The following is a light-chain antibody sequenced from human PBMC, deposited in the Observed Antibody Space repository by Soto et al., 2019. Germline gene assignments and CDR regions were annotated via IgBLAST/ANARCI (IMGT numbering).Light chain of an antibody. CDR2: DAS. CDR3: QHYDSLPLT. CDR1: QDIADF. V-gene: IGKV1-33*01. J-gene: IGKJ4*01. Sequence: DIQMTQSQSSLSASIGDRVTITCRASQDIADFLNWYQQKPGKAPKLLICDASNLEIGVPSRVSGSGSETDFTFTISSLQPEDAATYFCQHYDSLPLTFGGGTKVDIK.